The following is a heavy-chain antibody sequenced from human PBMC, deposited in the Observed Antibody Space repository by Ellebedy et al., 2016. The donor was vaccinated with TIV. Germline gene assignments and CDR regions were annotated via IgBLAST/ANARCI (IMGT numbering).Heavy chain of an antibody. V-gene: IGHV4-59*08. J-gene: IGHJ4*02. D-gene: IGHD3-9*01. CDR1: GGSMSNYY. CDR3: ATAVRDDWSLSL. Sequence: MPSETLSLTCGVSGGSMSNYYWSWIRQPPGKGLEWIGYIYYSGSTNYNPSLKSRVTMSVDTSKNQFSLKLRSVTAADTAVYYCATAVRDDWSLSLWGQGTQVTVSS. CDR2: IYYSGST.